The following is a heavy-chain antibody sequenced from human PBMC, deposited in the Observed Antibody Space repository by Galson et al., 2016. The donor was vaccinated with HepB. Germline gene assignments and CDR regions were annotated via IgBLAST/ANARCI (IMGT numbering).Heavy chain of an antibody. CDR2: ISGSDGRT. V-gene: IGHV3-23*01. D-gene: IGHD6-13*01. CDR3: AKPRSSSWYDFDY. J-gene: IGHJ4*02. Sequence: SLRLSCAASGFTFSDYAMSWDRQAPGKGLEWVSVISGSDGRTYYAGSVKGRFTISRDNSKNTLYLQMNSLRAEDTAVYYCAKPRSSSWYDFDYWGQGTLVTVSS. CDR1: GFTFSDYA.